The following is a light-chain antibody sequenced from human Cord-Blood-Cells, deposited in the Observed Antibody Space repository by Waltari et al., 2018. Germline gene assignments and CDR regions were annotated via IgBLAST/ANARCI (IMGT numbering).Light chain of an antibody. CDR2: AAS. J-gene: IGKJ3*01. CDR1: QSISSY. V-gene: IGKV1-39*01. CDR3: QQSYSTPLFT. Sequence: DIQMTQSPSSLSASVGDRVTITCRASQSISSYLNWYQQKPGKAPKLLIYAASSLQSGVPSRFSGSGSGTDFTLHISSLQPEDFATYYCQQSYSTPLFTFGPGTKVDIK.